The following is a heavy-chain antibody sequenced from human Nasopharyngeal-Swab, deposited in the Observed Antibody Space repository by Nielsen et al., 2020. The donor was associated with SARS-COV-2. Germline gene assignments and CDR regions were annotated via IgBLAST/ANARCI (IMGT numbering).Heavy chain of an antibody. D-gene: IGHD6-25*01. CDR1: GYSFTSYW. V-gene: IGHV5-10-1*01. CDR2: IDPTDSYT. CDR3: ARQRRAFDI. Sequence: KVSCRGSGYSFTSYWISWVRQMPGKGLEWMGRIDPTDSYTNYSPSFQGHVTISADKSLSTAYLQWSNLKASDTAMYYCARQRRAFDIWGQGTMVTVSS. J-gene: IGHJ3*02.